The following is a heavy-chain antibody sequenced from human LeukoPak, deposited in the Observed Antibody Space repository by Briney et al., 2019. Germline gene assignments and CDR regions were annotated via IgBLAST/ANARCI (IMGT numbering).Heavy chain of an antibody. CDR2: IYPGDSDT. CDR3: ARGFKASDSSGYHYYYYMDV. CDR1: GYSFSSYY. D-gene: IGHD3-22*01. V-gene: IGHV5-51*01. J-gene: IGHJ6*03. Sequence: GESLKISCKGSGYSFSSYYIDWVRQVPGKGLEWMGIIYPGDSDTRYSPSFQGQVTISADKSISTAYLQWSSLKASDTAMYYCARGFKASDSSGYHYYYYMDVWGKGTTVTISS.